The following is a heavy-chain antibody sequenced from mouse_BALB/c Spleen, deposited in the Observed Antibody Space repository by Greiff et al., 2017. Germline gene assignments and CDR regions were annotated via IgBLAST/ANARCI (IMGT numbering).Heavy chain of an antibody. V-gene: IGHV1-77*01. CDR3: ARGDYGSSPAY. J-gene: IGHJ3*01. CDR2: IYPGSGNT. D-gene: IGHD1-1*01. Sequence: QVQLQQSGADLARPGASVKLSCKASGYSFTDYYITWVKQRTGQGLEWIGEIYPGSGNTYYNEKFKGKATLTADKSSSTAYMQLSSLTSEDSAVYFCARGDYGSSPAYWGQGTLVTVSA. CDR1: GYSFTDYY.